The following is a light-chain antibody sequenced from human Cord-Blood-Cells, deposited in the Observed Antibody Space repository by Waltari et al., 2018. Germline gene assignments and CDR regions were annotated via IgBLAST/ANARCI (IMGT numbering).Light chain of an antibody. V-gene: IGLV2-14*01. J-gene: IGLJ2*01. Sequence: QSALTQPASVSGPPGQSITISSTGTSSDVGGYNYVPWYQQHSGKAPKLMIYEVSKRPSGVSNRFSGSKSGNTASLTISGLQAEDEADYYCSSYTSSSTVVFGGGTKLTVL. CDR3: SSYTSSSTVV. CDR2: EVS. CDR1: SSDVGGYNY.